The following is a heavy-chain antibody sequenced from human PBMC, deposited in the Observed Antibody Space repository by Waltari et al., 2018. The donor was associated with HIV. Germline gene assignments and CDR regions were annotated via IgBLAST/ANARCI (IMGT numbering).Heavy chain of an antibody. D-gene: IGHD1-26*01. CDR2: IKQDGNEK. J-gene: IGHJ4*02. Sequence: EVQLVETGGALVQPGGSLRVSCVASGFTFSKYWMTWVRRAPGKGLEWVANIKQDGNEKNCLDSVKGRFTISRDNAKNSLYLQMNNLRDEDSATYYCARAYSGTYRIGDYWGQGTLVTVSS. CDR1: GFTFSKYW. V-gene: IGHV3-7*01. CDR3: ARAYSGTYRIGDY.